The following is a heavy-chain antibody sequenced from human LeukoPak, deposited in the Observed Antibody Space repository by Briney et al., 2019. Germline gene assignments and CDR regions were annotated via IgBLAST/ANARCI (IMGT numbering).Heavy chain of an antibody. J-gene: IGHJ6*02. V-gene: IGHV3-7*01. CDR1: GFTFSSYW. D-gene: IGHD1-26*01. CDR2: IKQDGSEK. Sequence: RGSLRLSCAASGFTFSSYWMSWVRQAPGKGLEWVANIKQDGSEKYYVDSVKGRFTIPRHNAKNSLYLQMNSLRAEDTAVYYCARARGVGATKKYYCMDVWGQGTTVTVSS. CDR3: ARARGVGATKKYYCMDV.